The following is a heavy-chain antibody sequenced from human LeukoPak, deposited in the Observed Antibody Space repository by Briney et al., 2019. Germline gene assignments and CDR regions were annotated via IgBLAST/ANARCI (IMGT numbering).Heavy chain of an antibody. CDR1: GGSINSYY. D-gene: IGHD1-26*01. CDR2: IYYSGST. CDR3: ARSGSTAFDY. V-gene: IGHV4-59*01. Sequence: SETLSLTCTVSGGSINSYYWSWIRQPPGKGLEWIGYIYYSGSTNYNPSLKSRVTISVDTSKNQFSLKLSSVTAADTAVYYCARSGSTAFDYWGQGTLVTVSS. J-gene: IGHJ4*02.